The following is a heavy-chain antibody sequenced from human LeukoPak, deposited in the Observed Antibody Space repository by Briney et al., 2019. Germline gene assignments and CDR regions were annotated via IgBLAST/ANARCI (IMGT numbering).Heavy chain of an antibody. V-gene: IGHV4-38-2*02. D-gene: IGHD7-27*01. J-gene: IGHJ4*02. CDR2: MYHSGST. CDR3: ARDWAE. Sequence: SETLSLTCTVSGYSIRSGYYWGWIRQPPGKGLEWIGSMYHSGSTYYNPSLKSRVTISVDTSKKQFSLKLNSVTAADTAVYYCARDWAEWGQGTLVTVSS. CDR1: GYSIRSGYY.